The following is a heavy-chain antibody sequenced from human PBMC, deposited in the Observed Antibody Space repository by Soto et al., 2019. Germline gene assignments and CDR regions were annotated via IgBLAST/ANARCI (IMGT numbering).Heavy chain of an antibody. CDR2: ISAYNGNT. CDR3: ARDTLLWFGELLPHFDY. CDR1: GYTFTSYG. V-gene: IGHV1-18*01. Sequence: QVQLVQSGAEVKKPGASVKVSCKASGYTFTSYGISWVRQAPGQGLEWMGWISAYNGNTNYAQKLQGRVTMTTDTSTSTAYMELRSLRSGDTAVYYCARDTLLWFGELLPHFDYWGQGTLVTVSS. D-gene: IGHD3-10*01. J-gene: IGHJ4*02.